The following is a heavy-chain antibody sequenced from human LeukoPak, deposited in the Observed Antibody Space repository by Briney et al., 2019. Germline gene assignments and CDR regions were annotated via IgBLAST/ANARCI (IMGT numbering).Heavy chain of an antibody. D-gene: IGHD3-10*01. Sequence: PSETLSLTCAVYGGSFSGYYWSWIRQPPGKGLEWIGEISHSGSTNYNPSLKSRVTISVDTSKNQFSLKLSSVTAADTAVYYCARLARYGSGSFREGPLGAFDIWGQGTMVTVSS. CDR3: ARLARYGSGSFREGPLGAFDI. V-gene: IGHV4-34*01. CDR1: GGSFSGYY. CDR2: ISHSGST. J-gene: IGHJ3*02.